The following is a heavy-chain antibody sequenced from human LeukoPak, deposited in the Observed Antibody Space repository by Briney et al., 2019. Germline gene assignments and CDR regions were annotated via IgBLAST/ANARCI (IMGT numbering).Heavy chain of an antibody. Sequence: SETLSLICTTSGAPISRSFWSWVRQPPGKGLEWIGNIYNGVPTFFNPSLKSRVSISVDTSKGQFSLQLASVTAADTAVYYCVQSTGWPGFDYWGQGILVTVSS. CDR1: GAPISRSF. D-gene: IGHD6-19*01. CDR3: VQSTGWPGFDY. V-gene: IGHV4-4*09. CDR2: IYNGVPT. J-gene: IGHJ4*02.